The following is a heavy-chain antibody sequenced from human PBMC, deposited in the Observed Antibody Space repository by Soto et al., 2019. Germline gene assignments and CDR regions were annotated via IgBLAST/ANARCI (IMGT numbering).Heavy chain of an antibody. V-gene: IGHV3-66*01. Sequence: EVQLVESGGGLVQPGGSLRLSCAASGFTVSSNYMSWVRQAPGKGLEWVSVIYSGGSTYYADYVKGRFTTSRDNSKNTLYLQMNSLRAEDTALYYCARDSNYVGAFDIWGQGTMVTVSS. D-gene: IGHD4-4*01. CDR3: ARDSNYVGAFDI. CDR1: GFTVSSNY. CDR2: IYSGGST. J-gene: IGHJ3*02.